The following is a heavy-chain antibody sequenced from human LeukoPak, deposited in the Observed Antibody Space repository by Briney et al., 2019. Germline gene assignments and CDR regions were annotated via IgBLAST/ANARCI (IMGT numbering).Heavy chain of an antibody. CDR3: ARDYAMSRCDF. D-gene: IGHD3-16*01. CDR1: GFTFSSYS. J-gene: IGHJ4*02. CDR2: ISSSSSTI. V-gene: IGHV3-48*01. Sequence: GGSLRLSCAASGFTFSSYSMTWVRQAPGKGLEWVSYISSSSSTIYYADSVKGRFTISRDNAKNSLYLQMNSLRAEDTAVYYCARDYAMSRCDFWGQGTLVTVSS.